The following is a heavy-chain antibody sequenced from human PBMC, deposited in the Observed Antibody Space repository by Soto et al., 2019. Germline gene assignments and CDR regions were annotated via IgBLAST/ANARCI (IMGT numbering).Heavy chain of an antibody. J-gene: IGHJ4*02. CDR1: GYSFTSHW. V-gene: IGHV5-51*01. D-gene: IGHD3-16*02. CDR3: ARLSREEISKTFDY. CDR2: IYPGDSDT. Sequence: RGESLKISCKGSGYSFTSHWIGWVRQMPGKGLEWMGTIYPGDSDTRYSPSFQGQVSISADKSTSTAYLQWSSLKASDTAMYYCARLSREEISKTFDYWGLGSLVTVSS.